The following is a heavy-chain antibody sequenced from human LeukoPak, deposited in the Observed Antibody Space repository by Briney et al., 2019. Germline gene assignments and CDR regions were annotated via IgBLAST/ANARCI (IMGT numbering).Heavy chain of an antibody. J-gene: IGHJ4*02. CDR3: ARDRGDLYGDYEDY. CDR1: GFTFSSYW. Sequence: GGSLRLSCAASGFTFSSYWMSWVRQAPGKGLEWVANIKQDGSEKYYVDSVKGRFTISRDNAKNSLYLQMNSLRAEGTAVYYCARDRGDLYGDYEDYWGQGTLVTVSS. CDR2: IKQDGSEK. V-gene: IGHV3-7*01. D-gene: IGHD4-17*01.